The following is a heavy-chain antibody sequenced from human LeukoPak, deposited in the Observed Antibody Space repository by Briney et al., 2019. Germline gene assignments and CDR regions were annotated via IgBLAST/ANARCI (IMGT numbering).Heavy chain of an antibody. Sequence: GAAVKVCCKSAGYRFTSHGIHWLRQAPGQGLELMGGIIPIFGTANYAQKFQGRVTITADESTRTAYMELSSLRSEDTAVYYCARGGGSGSYQLGSWGQGTLVTVSS. CDR2: IIPIFGTA. V-gene: IGHV1-69*13. CDR1: GYRFTSHG. J-gene: IGHJ4*02. D-gene: IGHD3-10*01. CDR3: ARGGGSGSYQLGS.